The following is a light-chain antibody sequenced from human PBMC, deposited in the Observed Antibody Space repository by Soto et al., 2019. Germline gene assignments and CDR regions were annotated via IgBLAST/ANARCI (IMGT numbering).Light chain of an antibody. CDR3: SSHAGINNVV. CDR2: EVT. Sequence: QSVLTQPPSASGSPGQSVTVPCTGTSSDIGGYNYVSWYQQHPGKAPKLMIYEVTKRPSGVPDRFSGSKSGNTASLTVSGLLAEDEADYYCSSHAGINNVVFGGGTKLTVL. J-gene: IGLJ3*02. V-gene: IGLV2-8*01. CDR1: SSDIGGYNY.